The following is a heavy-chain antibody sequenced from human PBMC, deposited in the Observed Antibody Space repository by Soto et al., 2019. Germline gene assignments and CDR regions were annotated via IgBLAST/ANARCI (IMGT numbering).Heavy chain of an antibody. D-gene: IGHD2-21*01. CDR1: GFNISSSW. J-gene: IGHJ4*02. CDR3: ARDRAYWSFDY. CDR2: MRRDGTEK. V-gene: IGHV3-7*05. Sequence: EVQLVESGGGLVQPGGSLILSCAASGFNISSSWMNWVRQAPGKGLEWVASMRRDGTEKWYVDSVKGRFTISRDSAKSSLYLQMSSLSADDTAVYFCARDRAYWSFDYWGQGTLVTVSS.